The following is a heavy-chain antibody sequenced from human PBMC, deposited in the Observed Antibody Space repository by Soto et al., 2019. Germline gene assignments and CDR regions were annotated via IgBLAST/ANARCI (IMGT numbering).Heavy chain of an antibody. J-gene: IGHJ4*02. CDR2: ISHSGRA. CDR3: ARGRGFRLVGVPLDS. CDR1: GFSIQTSYF. D-gene: IGHD3-10*01. V-gene: IGHV4-38-2*01. Sequence: SETLSLTCGVSGFSIQTSYFWGWIRQPPGKGLEWIGLISHSGRAISHPSFASRATISLDTTKNAFSLTLKSVTAADTAVYYCARGRGFRLVGVPLDSWGQGTLVTVSS.